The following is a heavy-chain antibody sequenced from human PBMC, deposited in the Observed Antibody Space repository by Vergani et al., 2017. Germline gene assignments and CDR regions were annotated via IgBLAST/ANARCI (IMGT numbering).Heavy chain of an antibody. Sequence: QVQLQESGPGLVKPSETLSLTCTVSGGFISSYYWSWIRQPPGKGLEWIGYIYYSRSTNYNTSLKSRVTISVDTSKNQFSLTVTSVTAADTAVYYCASDTHSGQRADRWGQGILVTVTS. J-gene: IGHJ5*02. CDR3: ASDTHSGQRADR. CDR1: GGFISSYY. CDR2: IYYSRST. V-gene: IGHV4-59*01. D-gene: IGHD6-19*01.